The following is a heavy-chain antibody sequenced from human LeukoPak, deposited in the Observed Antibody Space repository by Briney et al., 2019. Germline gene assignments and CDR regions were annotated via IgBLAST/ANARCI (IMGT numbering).Heavy chain of an antibody. Sequence: ASVKVSCKASGGTFSSYAISWVRQAPGQGLEWMGGFDPEDGETIYAQKFQGRVTMTEDTSTDTAYMELSSLRSEDTAVYYCATVGSGSYYTGYYYMDVWGKGTTVTVSS. J-gene: IGHJ6*03. CDR1: GGTFSSYA. CDR2: FDPEDGET. V-gene: IGHV1-24*01. CDR3: ATVGSGSYYTGYYYMDV. D-gene: IGHD3-10*01.